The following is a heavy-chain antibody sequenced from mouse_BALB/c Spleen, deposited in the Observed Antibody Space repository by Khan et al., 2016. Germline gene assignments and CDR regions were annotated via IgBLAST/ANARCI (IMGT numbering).Heavy chain of an antibody. V-gene: IGHV2-4-1*01. CDR1: GFSLTSYG. J-gene: IGHJ1*01. CDR2: IWSGGST. Sequence: QVQLKQSGPGLVQPSQSLSITCTVSGFSLTSYGVHWVRQSPGKGLEWLGGIWSGGSTDYNAAFISRLSISKENSKSQVFFKMNSLQADDTAMYYCARNRGSGGYWYFEVWGAGTTVTVSS. CDR3: ARNRGSGGYWYFEV. D-gene: IGHD3-3*01.